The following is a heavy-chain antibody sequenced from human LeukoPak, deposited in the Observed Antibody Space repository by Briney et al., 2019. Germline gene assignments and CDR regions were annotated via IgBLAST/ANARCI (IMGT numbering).Heavy chain of an antibody. CDR3: ARGSDSSGYLLHY. CDR1: GYTFTCYY. CDR2: INPNSGGT. J-gene: IGHJ4*02. Sequence: ASVTVSCKASGYTFTCYYMHWVRQAPGQGLEWMGWINPNSGGTNYVQKFQGRVTMTRDTSISTAYMELSRLRSDDTAVDYCARGSDSSGYLLHYWGQGTLVTVSS. D-gene: IGHD3-22*01. V-gene: IGHV1-2*02.